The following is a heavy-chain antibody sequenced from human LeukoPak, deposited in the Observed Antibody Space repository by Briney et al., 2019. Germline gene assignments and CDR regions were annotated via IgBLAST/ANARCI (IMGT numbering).Heavy chain of an antibody. CDR2: ISAYNGNT. Sequence: ASVKVSCKASGYTLTTYGISWVRQAPGQGLEWMGWISAYNGNTNYAQKFQGRVTMTTDTSTGTAYMELRSLRSDDTAVYYCARGSTARYYYDSSGYYRGAVDYWGQGTLVTISS. CDR3: ARGSTARYYYDSSGYYRGAVDY. J-gene: IGHJ4*02. D-gene: IGHD3-22*01. V-gene: IGHV1-18*01. CDR1: GYTLTTYG.